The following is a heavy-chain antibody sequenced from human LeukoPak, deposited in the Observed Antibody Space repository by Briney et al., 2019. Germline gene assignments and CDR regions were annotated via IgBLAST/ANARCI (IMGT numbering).Heavy chain of an antibody. CDR2: IYVSGST. J-gene: IGHJ4*02. V-gene: IGHV4-61*02. CDR1: GVSVSSVGDY. Sequence: SETLSLTCTVSGVSVSSVGDYWNWIRQPAGRGLEWIGRIYVSGSTDYNPSLESRVSMSLDTSENQFSLKLSSVAAADTAVYYCARGGYCGAFDYWGQGTLVTVAS. D-gene: IGHD3-10*01. CDR3: ARGGYCGAFDY.